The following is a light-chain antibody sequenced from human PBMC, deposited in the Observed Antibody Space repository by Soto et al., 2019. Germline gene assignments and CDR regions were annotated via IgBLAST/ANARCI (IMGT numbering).Light chain of an antibody. CDR1: SSDVGGYNY. CDR2: EVS. V-gene: IGLV2-14*01. CDR3: SSFTSSSTFV. J-gene: IGLJ1*01. Sequence: QSVLTQPASVSGSPGQSITISCTGTSSDVGGYNYVSWYQQNPGKAPKLMIHEVSNRPSEVSNRFSGSKSGNTASLTISGLQAEDEADYYCSSFTSSSTFVFGTGTKVTVL.